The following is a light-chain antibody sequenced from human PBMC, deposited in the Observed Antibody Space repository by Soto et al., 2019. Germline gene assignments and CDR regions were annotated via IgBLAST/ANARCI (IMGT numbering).Light chain of an antibody. V-gene: IGLV2-14*01. Sequence: QSALTQPASVSGSPGQSITISCTGTSSDVGGYNYVAWYQQHPGRAPKLMIHDVSNRPSGVSNRFSGSKSGNTASLTISGLQAEDEADYYCSSYTSSSTWVFGGGTQPTVL. CDR1: SSDVGGYNY. J-gene: IGLJ3*02. CDR3: SSYTSSSTWV. CDR2: DVS.